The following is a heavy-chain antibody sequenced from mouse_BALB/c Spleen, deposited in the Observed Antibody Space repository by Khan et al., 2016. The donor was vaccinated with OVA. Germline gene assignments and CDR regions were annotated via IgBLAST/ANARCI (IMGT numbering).Heavy chain of an antibody. J-gene: IGHJ4*01. Sequence: QVQLKQSGPGLVAPSQSLSITCTVSGFSLTGYGVTWVRQPPGKGLEWLGMIWGDGTTDYKSALKSRLSINKDNSKSQVFPKMNSLQTDDTARYYCARAYYGNYREAMDYWGQGTSVTVSS. CDR1: GFSLTGYG. CDR2: IWGDGTT. D-gene: IGHD2-10*01. V-gene: IGHV2-6-7*01. CDR3: ARAYYGNYREAMDY.